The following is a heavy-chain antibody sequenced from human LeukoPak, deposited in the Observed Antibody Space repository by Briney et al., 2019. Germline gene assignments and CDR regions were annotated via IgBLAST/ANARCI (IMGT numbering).Heavy chain of an antibody. Sequence: SETLSLTCAVSGGSISTYFWSWIRQPPGKGLEWIGYIYYSGSTNYNPSLKSRGTISVDTSKNQSSLKLSSVTAADTAMYYCARQGGANSFDYWGQGILVTVSS. CDR2: IYYSGST. D-gene: IGHD1-1*01. CDR1: GGSISTYF. CDR3: ARQGGANSFDY. J-gene: IGHJ4*02. V-gene: IGHV4-59*08.